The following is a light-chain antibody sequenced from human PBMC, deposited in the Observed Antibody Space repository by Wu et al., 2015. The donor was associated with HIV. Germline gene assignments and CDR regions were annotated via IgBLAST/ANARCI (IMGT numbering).Light chain of an antibody. CDR2: GAS. Sequence: DIQMTQSPSSLPASIGDTVAITCRAGQSIGSFLNWYQQKPGKAPRLLISGASDLHDGVPSRFSGRGSGTEFTLTISSLEPEDFAIYYCQQRVHHSWTFGQGTKVEMK. CDR1: QSIGSF. CDR3: QQRVHHSWT. V-gene: IGKV1-39*01. J-gene: IGKJ1*01.